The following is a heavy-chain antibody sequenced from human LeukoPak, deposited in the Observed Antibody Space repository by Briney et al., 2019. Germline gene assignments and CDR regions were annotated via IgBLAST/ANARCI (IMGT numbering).Heavy chain of an antibody. D-gene: IGHD3-22*01. V-gene: IGHV4-34*01. CDR1: GGSFSGYY. CDR2: INHTGST. Sequence: SETLSLTCAVYGGSFSGYYWSWIRQPPGKGLEWIGGINHTGSTNYNPSLKSRVTISADTSKNQFSLKLSSVTAADTAVYYCARGFDSSGYYDYWGQGNLVTVSS. CDR3: ARGFDSSGYYDY. J-gene: IGHJ4*02.